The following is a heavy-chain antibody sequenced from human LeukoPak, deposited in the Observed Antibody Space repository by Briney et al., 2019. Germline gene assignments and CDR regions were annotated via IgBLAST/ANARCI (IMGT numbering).Heavy chain of an antibody. Sequence: ASVKVSCKASGYTFTSYYMHWVRQAPGQGLEWMGIVNPSGGSTSYAQKFQGRVTMTRDTSTSTVYMELSSLRSEDTAVYYCASYGSGSPIDYWGQGTLVTVSS. CDR1: GYTFTSYY. V-gene: IGHV1-46*01. J-gene: IGHJ4*02. CDR2: VNPSGGST. CDR3: ASYGSGSPIDY. D-gene: IGHD3-10*01.